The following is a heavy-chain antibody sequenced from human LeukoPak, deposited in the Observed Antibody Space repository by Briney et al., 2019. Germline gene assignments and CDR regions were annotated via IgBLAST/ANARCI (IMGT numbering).Heavy chain of an antibody. J-gene: IGHJ4*02. Sequence: NPGESLKISCKGSGYSFTNYWMGWVRQMPGKGLEWMGIIYPADSDTRYSPSFQGQVTISADKSITTAYLQWSSPKASDTAMYYCARQTYSGYETGYWGQGTLVTVSS. CDR1: GYSFTNYW. CDR3: ARQTYSGYETGY. V-gene: IGHV5-51*01. CDR2: IYPADSDT. D-gene: IGHD5-12*01.